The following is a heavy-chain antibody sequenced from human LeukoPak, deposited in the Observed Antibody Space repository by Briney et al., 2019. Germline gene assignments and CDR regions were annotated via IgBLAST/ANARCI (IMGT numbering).Heavy chain of an antibody. V-gene: IGHV3-21*01. D-gene: IGHD4-11*01. CDR1: GFTFSSDS. CDR2: ISINSSCI. Sequence: PGGSLRLSCAVSGFTFSSDSMNWVCQAPGQGMELVSSISINSSCIYYADSAKGRFTISRVNAKNSLYLLMISLRADATGVYWGGRGLDQYFDYWGQGTLVTVSS. CDR3: GRGLDQYFDY. J-gene: IGHJ4*02.